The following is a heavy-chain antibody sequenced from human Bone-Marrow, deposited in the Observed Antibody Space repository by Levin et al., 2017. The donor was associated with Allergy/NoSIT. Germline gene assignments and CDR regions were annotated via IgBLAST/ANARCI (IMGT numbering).Heavy chain of an antibody. CDR3: ARHLSGTYFWFDP. J-gene: IGHJ5*02. CDR2: IHNSGST. CDR1: GGSISNYY. Sequence: PSETLSLTCTVSGGSISNYYWSWIRQPPGKGLEWIGYIHNSGSTNYNPSLKTRITISVDTSKNQFSLRLSSVIAADTAVYYCARHLSGTYFWFDPWGHGTLVTVSS. V-gene: IGHV4-59*01. D-gene: IGHD3-10*01.